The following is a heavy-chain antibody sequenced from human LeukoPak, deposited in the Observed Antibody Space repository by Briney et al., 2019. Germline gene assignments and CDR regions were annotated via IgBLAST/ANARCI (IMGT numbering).Heavy chain of an antibody. V-gene: IGHV4-59*10. CDR1: GGSISSYY. Sequence: SETLSLTCAVYGGSISSYYWSWIRQPAGKGLEWIGRIYTSGSTNYNPSLKSRVTMSVDTSKNQFSLKLSSVTAADTAVYYCARGDIVEAFDIWGQGTMVTVSS. J-gene: IGHJ3*02. CDR2: IYTSGST. D-gene: IGHD2-15*01. CDR3: ARGDIVEAFDI.